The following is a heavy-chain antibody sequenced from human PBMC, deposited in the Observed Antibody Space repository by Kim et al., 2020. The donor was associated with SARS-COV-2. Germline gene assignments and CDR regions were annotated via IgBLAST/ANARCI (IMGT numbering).Heavy chain of an antibody. J-gene: IGHJ6*02. D-gene: IGHD1-1*01. V-gene: IGHV1-18*01. CDR3: VRGGTGGGSTYYYYGMDV. Sequence: ASVKVSCKASGYTFTHYGISWVRQAPGQGLEWMGWISSYNGNTYYAAKFRGRVTLTTEASTTTVYMELSSLRSDDTAVFYCVRGGTGGGSTYYYYGMDVWGQGTTVTVSS. CDR1: GYTFTHYG. CDR2: ISSYNGNT.